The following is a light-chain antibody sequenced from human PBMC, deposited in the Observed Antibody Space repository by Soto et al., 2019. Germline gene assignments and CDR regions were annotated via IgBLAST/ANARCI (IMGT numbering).Light chain of an antibody. J-gene: IGKJ4*01. V-gene: IGKV3D-15*01. CDR3: QQYHDWPLT. Sequence: EIVMTQSPATLSVSPGEGATLSCRASQSISTNLAWYQQKPGQAPRLLIDGASSRATGIPARFSGSWSGTEFTLTISSMRSEDFAVYFCQQYHDWPLTFGGGTRVEVK. CDR2: GAS. CDR1: QSISTN.